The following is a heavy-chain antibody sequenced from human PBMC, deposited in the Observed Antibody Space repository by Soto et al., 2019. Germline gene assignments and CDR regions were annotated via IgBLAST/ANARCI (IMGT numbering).Heavy chain of an antibody. J-gene: IGHJ4*02. Sequence: SETLSLTCTVSGGSISSYYLNWIRQPPGKGLEWIGYIYYSGSTHYKPSLKSRVTLSVDTSKHQFSLKVSSVTAADTAVYYCARDRDGYNDFDYWGQGTLVTVSS. CDR3: ARDRDGYNDFDY. V-gene: IGHV4-59*01. CDR2: IYYSGST. D-gene: IGHD5-12*01. CDR1: GGSISSYY.